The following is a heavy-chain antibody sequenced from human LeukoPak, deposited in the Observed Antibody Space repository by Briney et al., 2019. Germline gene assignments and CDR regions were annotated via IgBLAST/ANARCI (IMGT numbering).Heavy chain of an antibody. CDR2: INARRDT. CDR3: ARGQVPAARGYNWFDP. V-gene: IGHV4-34*01. D-gene: IGHD2-2*01. Sequence: SETLSLSCAVYGLSFNDYYWNCVRQPPGQGLECIGEINARRDTTYNPSLKSRVTISVDSSKSQFSLTLTSMIAADTAIYYCARGQVPAARGYNWFDPWGQGTLVTVSS. CDR1: GLSFNDYY. J-gene: IGHJ5*02.